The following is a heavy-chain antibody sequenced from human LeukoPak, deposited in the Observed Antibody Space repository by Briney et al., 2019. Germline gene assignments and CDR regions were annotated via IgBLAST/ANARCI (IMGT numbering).Heavy chain of an antibody. D-gene: IGHD1-26*01. J-gene: IGHJ4*02. CDR1: GGSISSYY. V-gene: IGHV4-4*07. Sequence: SETLSLTCTVSGGSISSYYWSWIRQPAGKGLEWIGRIYTSGSTNYNPSLKSRVTMSVDTSKNQFSLKLSSVTAADTAVYYCARGRISGSYYGGDFDYWGQGTLVTVSS. CDR2: IYTSGST. CDR3: ARGRISGSYYGGDFDY.